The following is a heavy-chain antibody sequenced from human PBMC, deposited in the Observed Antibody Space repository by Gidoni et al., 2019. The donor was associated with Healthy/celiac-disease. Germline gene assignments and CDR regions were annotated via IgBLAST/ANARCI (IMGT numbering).Heavy chain of an antibody. Sequence: QVQLVESGGGVVQPGRSLRLSCAASGVTLRSYGMHWARQAPGKGLEWVAVIWYDESNKYYADSVKGRFTISRDNSKNTLYLQINSLRAEDTAVYYCAKQQLARYFDYWGQGTLVTVSS. CDR1: GVTLRSYG. CDR3: AKQQLARYFDY. D-gene: IGHD6-13*01. CDR2: IWYDESNK. V-gene: IGHV3-33*06. J-gene: IGHJ4*02.